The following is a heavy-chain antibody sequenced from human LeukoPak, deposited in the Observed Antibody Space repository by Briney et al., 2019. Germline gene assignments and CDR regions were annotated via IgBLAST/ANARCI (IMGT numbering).Heavy chain of an antibody. J-gene: IGHJ2*01. CDR1: GGSVNSFY. D-gene: IGHD2-2*01. V-gene: IGHV4-59*02. CDR3: ARAPPVVPASTGYFDL. Sequence: SETLSLTCTVSGGSVNSFYWSWIRQPPEKGLEWIGYFYSSGRITYNPSLKSRVTISVDTSKNQFSLKLRSVTAADTAVYYCARAPPVVPASTGYFDLWGRGTLVTVSS. CDR2: FYSSGRI.